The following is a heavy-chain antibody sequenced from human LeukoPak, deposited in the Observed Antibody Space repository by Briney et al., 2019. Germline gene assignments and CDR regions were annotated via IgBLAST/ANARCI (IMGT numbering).Heavy chain of an antibody. CDR2: INRSGST. CDR3: ARGSLSIAVALDY. CDR1: GGSFSGYY. D-gene: IGHD6-19*01. Sequence: SETLSLTCALYGGSFSGYYWSWLRQPPGKGLEWTGEINRSGSTNYNPSLTSRVTISVDTSKNQFSLKLSSVTAADTAVYYCARGSLSIAVALDYWGQGTLVTVSS. J-gene: IGHJ4*02. V-gene: IGHV4-34*01.